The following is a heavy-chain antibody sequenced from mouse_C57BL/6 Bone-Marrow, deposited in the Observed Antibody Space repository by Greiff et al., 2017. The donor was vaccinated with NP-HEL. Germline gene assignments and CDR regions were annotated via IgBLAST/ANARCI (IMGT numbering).Heavy chain of an antibody. CDR2: IYPRSGNT. CDR1: GYTFTSYG. Sequence: LQESGAELARPGASVKLSCKASGYTFTSYGISWVKQRTGQGLEWIGEIYPRSGNTYYNEKFKGKTTLTADKSSSTAYMELRSLTSEDSAVYFCARWEVLRYLFRWGQGTTLTVSS. D-gene: IGHD1-1*01. J-gene: IGHJ2*01. V-gene: IGHV1-81*01. CDR3: ARWEVLRYLFR.